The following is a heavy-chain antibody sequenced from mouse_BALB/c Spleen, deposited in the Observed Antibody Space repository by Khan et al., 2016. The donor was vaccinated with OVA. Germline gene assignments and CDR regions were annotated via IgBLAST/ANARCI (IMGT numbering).Heavy chain of an antibody. CDR3: TRAYYRDDGYYTMDY. J-gene: IGHJ4*01. D-gene: IGHD2-14*01. V-gene: IGHV2-6-4*01. CDR1: GFSLSRYN. Sequence: QVKLLESGPGLVAPSQSLSITCTVSGFSLSRYNIHWVRQPPGKGLEWLGMIWGGGGTDYYSTLKSRLNVRRDNSKSQVLLKTISQPTDVTTMYFCTRAYYRDDGYYTMDYWGQGTSVTVSS. CDR2: IWGGGGT.